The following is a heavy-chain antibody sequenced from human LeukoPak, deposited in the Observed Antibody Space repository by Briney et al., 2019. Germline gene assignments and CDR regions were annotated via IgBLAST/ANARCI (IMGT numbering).Heavy chain of an antibody. D-gene: IGHD2-15*01. CDR2: VFYRGTT. J-gene: IGHJ5*02. CDR3: ARGRSARRWDLPHLDL. V-gene: IGHV4-59*01. CDR1: GGSMSGDY. Sequence: SETLSLTCSVSGGSMSGDYWNWVRQTPGKTLEWIGYVFYRGTTNYNPSLKSRVTVSIDTSKNQFSLTLTSVITADTAIYYCARGRSARRWDLPHLDLWGRGTLVTVSS.